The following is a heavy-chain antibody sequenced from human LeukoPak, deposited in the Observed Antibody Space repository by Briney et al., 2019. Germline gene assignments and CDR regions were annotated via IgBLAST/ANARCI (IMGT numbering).Heavy chain of an antibody. CDR2: IYHSGST. V-gene: IGHV4-4*02. CDR3: ARTLGYCSSTSCRGITGTWGY. J-gene: IGHJ4*02. CDR1: GGSISSSNW. Sequence: SGTLSLTCAVSGGSISSSNWWGWVRQPPGKGLEWIGEIYHSGSTNYNPSLKSRVTISVDKSKNQFSLKLSSVTAADTAVYYCARTLGYCSSTSCRGITGTWGYWGQGTLVTVSS. D-gene: IGHD2-2*01.